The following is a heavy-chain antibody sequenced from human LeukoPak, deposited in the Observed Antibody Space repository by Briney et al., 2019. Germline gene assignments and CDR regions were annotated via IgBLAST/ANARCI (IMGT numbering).Heavy chain of an antibody. CDR2: ITISGHTK. CDR3: ARGDPHADL. Sequence: GGSLRLSCAASGFDLSTYEMNWVRQAPGKGLEWIADITISGHTKNYVDSVKGRFTISRDNARTSLYLQMSSLRVEDTGVYYCARGDPHADLWGQGTLVTVSS. J-gene: IGHJ5*02. V-gene: IGHV3-48*03. CDR1: GFDLSTYE.